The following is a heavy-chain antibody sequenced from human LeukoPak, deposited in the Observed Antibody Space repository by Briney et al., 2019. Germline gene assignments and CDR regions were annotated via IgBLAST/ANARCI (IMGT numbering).Heavy chain of an antibody. CDR3: AKPQGGVLEAPFDY. D-gene: IGHD4/OR15-4a*01. V-gene: IGHV3-23*01. Sequence: PGGSLRLSCAASGFTFSSYAMSWVRQAPGKGLEWVSAISGSGGSTYYADPVKGRFTISRDNSKNTLYLQMNSLRAEDTAVYYCAKPQGGVLEAPFDYWGQGTLVTVSS. CDR1: GFTFSSYA. CDR2: ISGSGGST. J-gene: IGHJ4*02.